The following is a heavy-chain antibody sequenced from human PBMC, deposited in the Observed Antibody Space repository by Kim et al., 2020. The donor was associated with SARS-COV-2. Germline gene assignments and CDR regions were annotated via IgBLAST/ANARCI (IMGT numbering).Heavy chain of an antibody. CDR2: ISYDGSNK. D-gene: IGHD3-10*01. CDR1: GFTFSSYG. CDR3: AKDAGSYIGY. J-gene: IGHJ4*02. Sequence: GGSLRLSCAASGFTFSSYGMHWVRQAPGKGLEWVAVISYDGSNKYYADSVKGRFTISRDNSKNTLYLQMNSLRAEDTAVYYCAKDAGSYIGYWGQGTLVT. V-gene: IGHV3-30*18.